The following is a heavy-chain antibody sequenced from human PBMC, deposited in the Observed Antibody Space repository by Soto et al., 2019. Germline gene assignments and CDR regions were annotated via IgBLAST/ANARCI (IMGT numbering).Heavy chain of an antibody. D-gene: IGHD3-10*01. CDR2: IWYDGSNK. CDR1: VFTFSSYG. J-gene: IGHJ5*02. Sequence: QVQLVESGVCVVQPGRSLRLCCAASVFTFSSYGMHWVRQAPGEGLEWVAVIWYDGSNKYYADSVKGRFTISRDNSKNSLCLEMNSLRAEDTAVYYCVSVGGYYGAGSYFDPWGQGSLVTVS. V-gene: IGHV3-33*01. CDR3: VSVGGYYGAGSYFDP.